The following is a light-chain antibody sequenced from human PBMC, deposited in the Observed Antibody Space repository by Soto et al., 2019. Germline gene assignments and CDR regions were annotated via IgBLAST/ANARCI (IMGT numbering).Light chain of an antibody. J-gene: IGKJ2*01. CDR3: HQYESTPPT. CDR1: KSVLYSSSNTNY. Sequence: DIVMYQSQDALAVSLGERATINCKSSKSVLYSSSNTNYLAWYQQRPGQPPKLLIYWASTRESGVPDRFSGSGSGTDFTLTITSLQAEDVAVYYFHQYESTPPTFGQGTNLDIK. CDR2: WAS. V-gene: IGKV4-1*01.